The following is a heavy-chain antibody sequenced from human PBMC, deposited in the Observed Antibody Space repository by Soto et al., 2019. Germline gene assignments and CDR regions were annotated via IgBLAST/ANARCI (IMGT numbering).Heavy chain of an antibody. Sequence: GGSLRLSCAVYGFTFSTYAMSWVRQAPGKGLEWVSAMSGSGGSTYYADSVKGRFTISRDNSKNTLYLQMNSLRAEDTALYYCAKSYSSNWYDYFDYWGRGTLVTV. CDR2: MSGSGGST. J-gene: IGHJ4*02. D-gene: IGHD6-13*01. CDR3: AKSYSSNWYDYFDY. CDR1: GFTFSTYA. V-gene: IGHV3-23*01.